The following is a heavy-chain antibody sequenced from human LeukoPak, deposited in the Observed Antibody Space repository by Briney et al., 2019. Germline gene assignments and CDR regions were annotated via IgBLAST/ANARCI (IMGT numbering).Heavy chain of an antibody. J-gene: IGHJ4*02. CDR1: GDSVSSNIGA. V-gene: IGHV6-1*01. CDR2: TYYRSKWHY. Sequence: SQTLSLTCVIPGDSVSSNIGAWNWIRQSPSRGLEWLGRTYYRSKWHYDYAASVKSRIAINPDTPKNQFSLQLHSVPPEDTAVYYCASDSYDFWSGYSARAGFDYWGQGILVTVSS. CDR3: ASDSYDFWSGYSARAGFDY. D-gene: IGHD3-3*01.